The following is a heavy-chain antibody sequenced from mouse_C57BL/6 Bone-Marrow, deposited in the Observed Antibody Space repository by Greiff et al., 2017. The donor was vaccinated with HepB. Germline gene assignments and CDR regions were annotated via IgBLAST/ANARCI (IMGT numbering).Heavy chain of an antibody. CDR2: ISDGGSYT. J-gene: IGHJ4*01. Sequence: EVNVVESGGGLVKPGGSLKLSCAASGFTFSSYAMSWVRQTPEKRLEWVATISDGGSYTYYPDNVKGRFTISRDNAKNNLYLQMSHLKSEDTAMYYCARDYYGSSYGGYYAMDYWGQGTSVTVSS. V-gene: IGHV5-4*01. D-gene: IGHD1-1*01. CDR3: ARDYYGSSYGGYYAMDY. CDR1: GFTFSSYA.